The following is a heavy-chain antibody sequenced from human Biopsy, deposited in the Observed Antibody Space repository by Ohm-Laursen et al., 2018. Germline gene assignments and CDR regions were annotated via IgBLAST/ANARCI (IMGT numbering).Heavy chain of an antibody. J-gene: IGHJ4*02. D-gene: IGHD5-12*01. CDR1: GGSVSSNVAY. V-gene: IGHV4-39*07. CDR3: ARLGSGDYFPTFFDF. CDR2: IFYSGIT. Sequence: SETLSLTWTVSGGSVSSNVAYWAWIRQPPGKGLESIGSIFYSGITYYNPSLKSRVTISVDTSKNQFSLKLSSVTAADTAVYYCARLGSGDYFPTFFDFWGQGALVTVSS.